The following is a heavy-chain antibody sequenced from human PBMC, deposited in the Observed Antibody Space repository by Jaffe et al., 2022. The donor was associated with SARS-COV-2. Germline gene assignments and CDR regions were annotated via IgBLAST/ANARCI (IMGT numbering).Heavy chain of an antibody. J-gene: IGHJ4*02. CDR3: AKEGDYVWGSYPKTPLSITSFEFSYYFDY. CDR2: ISWNSGSI. Sequence: EVQLVESGGGLVQPGRSLRLSCAASGFTFDDYAMHWVRQAPGKGLEWVSGISWNSGSIGYADSVKGRFTISRDNAKNSLYLQMNSLRAEDTALYYCAKEGDYVWGSYPKTPLSITSFEFSYYFDYWGQGTLVTVSS. CDR1: GFTFDDYA. V-gene: IGHV3-9*01. D-gene: IGHD3-16*02.